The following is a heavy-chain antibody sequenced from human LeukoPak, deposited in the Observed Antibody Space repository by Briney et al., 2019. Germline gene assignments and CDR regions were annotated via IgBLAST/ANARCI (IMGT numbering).Heavy chain of an antibody. J-gene: IGHJ5*02. Sequence: GGSLRLSCAASGFTFSTYSMNWVRQAPGKGLEWVSSITGSSSFIYYVDSVKGRFTISRGNAKNSLRLQMNSLRAEDTAVYYCARNYDSSGYGYNWFDPWGQGTLVTVSS. CDR3: ARNYDSSGYGYNWFDP. D-gene: IGHD3-22*01. CDR1: GFTFSTYS. V-gene: IGHV3-21*01. CDR2: ITGSSSFI.